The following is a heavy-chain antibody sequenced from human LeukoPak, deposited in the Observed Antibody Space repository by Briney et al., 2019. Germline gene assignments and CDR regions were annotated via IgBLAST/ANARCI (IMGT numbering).Heavy chain of an antibody. J-gene: IGHJ6*03. CDR1: GDSVSSNIAA. V-gene: IGHV6-1*01. Sequence: SQTLSLTCAISGDSVSSNIAAWNWIRQSPSRGLEWLGRTYYRSKWYNDYAVSVKSRITINPDTSKNQFSLQLNSVTPEDTAVYYCARDSKIPSRGYYYYYYMDVWGKGTTVTVSS. CDR3: ARDSKIPSRGYYYYYYMDV. D-gene: IGHD2-2*01. CDR2: TYYRSKWYN.